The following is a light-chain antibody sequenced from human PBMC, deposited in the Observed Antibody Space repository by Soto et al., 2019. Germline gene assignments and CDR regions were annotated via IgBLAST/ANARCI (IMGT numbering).Light chain of an antibody. V-gene: IGKV1-39*01. CDR1: QSISIY. J-gene: IGKJ4*01. CDR2: AAS. CDR3: XXSYRTPLT. Sequence: DIQMTQSPSSLSASVGDTVTITCRASQSISIYLNWYQQKPGKAPSLLIYAASSLQNGVPSRFSGSGSGTXXXXXXXXXXXEDFATYYCXXSYRTPLTFGGGTKVEIK.